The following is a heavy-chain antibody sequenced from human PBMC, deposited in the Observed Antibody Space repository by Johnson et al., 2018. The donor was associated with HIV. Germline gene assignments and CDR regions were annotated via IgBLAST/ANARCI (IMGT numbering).Heavy chain of an antibody. D-gene: IGHD6-19*01. CDR3: ASVGSSGFFSAFDI. Sequence: VQLVESGGGVVQPGRSLRLSCAASGFTFSSYDMHWVRQATGKGLEWVSAIGTAGDTYYPGSVKGRFTISRETATNSLYLQMNSLRAEDTAVYYCASVGSSGFFSAFDIWGQGTMVTVSS. J-gene: IGHJ3*02. V-gene: IGHV3-13*01. CDR2: IGTAGDT. CDR1: GFTFSSYD.